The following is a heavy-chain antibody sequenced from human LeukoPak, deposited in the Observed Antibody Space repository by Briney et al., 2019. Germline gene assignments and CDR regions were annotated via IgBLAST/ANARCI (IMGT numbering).Heavy chain of an antibody. Sequence: PSETLSLTCTVSGGSISSYYWSWIRQPPGKGLEWIGYIYYSGSTNYNPSLKSRVTISVDTSKNQFSLKLSSVTAADTAVYYCAKESGSYHYFDYWGQGTLVTVSS. CDR3: AKESGSYHYFDY. CDR1: GGSISSYY. J-gene: IGHJ4*02. D-gene: IGHD1-26*01. V-gene: IGHV4-59*01. CDR2: IYYSGST.